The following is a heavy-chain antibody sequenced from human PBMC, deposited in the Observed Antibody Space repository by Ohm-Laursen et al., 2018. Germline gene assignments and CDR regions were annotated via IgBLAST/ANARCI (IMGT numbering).Heavy chain of an antibody. D-gene: IGHD3-10*01. CDR3: ARRGSDFYGMDV. CDR2: ISSSSTTI. V-gene: IGHV3-48*01. Sequence: SLRLSCAASGFTFSSYGMHWVRQAPGKGLEWVSYISSSSTTIYNADSVKGRFTISRDNAENLLYLQMNSLRAEDTAVYYCARRGSDFYGMDVWGQGTKVTVSS. CDR1: GFTFSSYG. J-gene: IGHJ6*02.